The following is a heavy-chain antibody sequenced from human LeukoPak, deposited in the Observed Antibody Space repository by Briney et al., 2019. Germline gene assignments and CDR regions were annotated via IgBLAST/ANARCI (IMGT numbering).Heavy chain of an antibody. CDR2: ISAYNGNT. CDR1: GYTFTSYG. J-gene: IGHJ4*02. D-gene: IGHD2-2*01. V-gene: IGHV1-18*01. CDR3: ARGRLSHCSSTSCYLGPAVW. Sequence: ASVKVSCKASGYTFTSYGISWVRQAPGQGLEWMGWISAYNGNTNYAQKLQGRVTMTRDTSTSTAYMELRSLRSDDTAVYYCARGRLSHCSSTSCYLGPAVWWGQGTLVTVSS.